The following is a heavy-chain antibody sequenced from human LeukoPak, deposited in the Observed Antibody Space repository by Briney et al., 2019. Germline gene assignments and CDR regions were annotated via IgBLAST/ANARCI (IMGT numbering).Heavy chain of an antibody. CDR1: GGTFSSYA. D-gene: IGHD2-2*02. J-gene: IGHJ4*02. CDR3: ARGRRSGVVVPAAIPYYFDY. V-gene: IGHV1-69*13. Sequence: GASVKVSCKASGGTFSSYAISWVRQAPGQGLEWMGGIIPIFGTANYAQKFQGRATITADESTSTAYMELSSLRSEDTAVYYCARGRRSGVVVPAAIPYYFDYWGQGTLVTVSS. CDR2: IIPIFGTA.